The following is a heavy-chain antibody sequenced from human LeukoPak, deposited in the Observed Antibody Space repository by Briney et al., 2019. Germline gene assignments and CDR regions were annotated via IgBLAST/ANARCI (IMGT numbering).Heavy chain of an antibody. J-gene: IGHJ4*02. Sequence: ASVKVSCKASGYTFTGYYMHWVRQAPGQGLEWMGWINPNSGGTNYSQKFQGRVTMTRATAISTAYMELSRLRSDDTAVYCCARDSGERGSGSYLIAYWGQGTLVTVSS. D-gene: IGHD3-10*01. V-gene: IGHV1-2*02. CDR1: GYTFTGYY. CDR2: INPNSGGT. CDR3: ARDSGERGSGSYLIAY.